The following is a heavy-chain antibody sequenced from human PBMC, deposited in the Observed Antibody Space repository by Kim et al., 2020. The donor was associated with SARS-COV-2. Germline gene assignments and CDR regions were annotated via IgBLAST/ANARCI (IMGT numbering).Heavy chain of an antibody. J-gene: IGHJ6*02. CDR2: ISANALST. CDR3: AKVISEATHYYFYGMDV. V-gene: IGHV3-23*01. CDR1: GFSFNYYA. Sequence: GGSLRLSCAASGFSFNYYAMTWVRQAPGKGLEWVSSISANALSTYYADSLKGRFTISRDNSRNTLFLQMHSLGAEDTAIYYCAKVISEATHYYFYGMDVWGQGTTVTVSS.